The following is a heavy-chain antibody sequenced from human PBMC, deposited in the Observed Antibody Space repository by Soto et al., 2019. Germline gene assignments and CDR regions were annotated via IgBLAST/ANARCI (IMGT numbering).Heavy chain of an antibody. Sequence: QLQLQESGPGLVKPSETLSLTCTVSGGSISSSSYYWGWIRQPPGKGLEWIGSIYYSGSTYYNPSLKSRVTISVETCKSQFSLKLSSVTAADTAVYYCARYITGTTVHAFDIWGQGTMVTVSS. J-gene: IGHJ3*02. V-gene: IGHV4-39*01. CDR1: GGSISSSSYY. CDR2: IYYSGST. CDR3: ARYITGTTVHAFDI. D-gene: IGHD1-20*01.